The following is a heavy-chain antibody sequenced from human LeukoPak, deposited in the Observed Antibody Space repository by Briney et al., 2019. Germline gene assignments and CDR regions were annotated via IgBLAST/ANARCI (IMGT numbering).Heavy chain of an antibody. D-gene: IGHD1-1*01. CDR2: IKRDGSQK. CDR1: GFSFSRYA. CDR3: ARLGLEVGGPNWFDP. V-gene: IGHV3-7*01. Sequence: PGGSLRLSCAASGFSFSRYAMSWVRQAPGKGLEWVAHIKRDGSQKYYLDSVKGRFTISRDNAKNSLYLQMNSLRVEDTAVYYCARLGLEVGGPNWFDPWGQGTLVTVSS. J-gene: IGHJ5*02.